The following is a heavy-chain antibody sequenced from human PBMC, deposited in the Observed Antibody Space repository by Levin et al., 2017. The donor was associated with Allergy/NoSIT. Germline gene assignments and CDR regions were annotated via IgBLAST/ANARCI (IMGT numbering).Heavy chain of an antibody. CDR2: ISGYSGNT. CDR1: GYTLSSYG. J-gene: IGHJ3*01. Sequence: AASVKVSCKPSGYTLSSYGVHWVRQAPGQGLEWMGWISGYSGNTHFAQKVQDRVTLTTDTPTNTAYMELRSLTSDDTAIYYCARGSLYGTTWYRAFDLWGQGTLVTVSS. CDR3: ARGSLYGTTWYRAFDL. V-gene: IGHV1-18*01. D-gene: IGHD6-13*01.